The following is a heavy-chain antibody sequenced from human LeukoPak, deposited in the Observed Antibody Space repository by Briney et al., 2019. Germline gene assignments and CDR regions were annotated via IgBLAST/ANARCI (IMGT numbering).Heavy chain of an antibody. CDR2: INPNSGGT. CDR3: ARAPAYYYDSSGYYYNY. Sequence: ASVTVSCKASGYTFTGYYMHWVRQAPGQGLEWMGWINPNSGGTNYAQKFQGRVTMTRDTSISTAYMELSRLRSDDTAVYYCARAPAYYYDSSGYYYNYWGQGTLVTVSS. CDR1: GYTFTGYY. J-gene: IGHJ4*02. V-gene: IGHV1-2*02. D-gene: IGHD3-22*01.